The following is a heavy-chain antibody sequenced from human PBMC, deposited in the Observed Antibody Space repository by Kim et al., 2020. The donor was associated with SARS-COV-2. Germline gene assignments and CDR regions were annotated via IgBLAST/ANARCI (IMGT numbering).Heavy chain of an antibody. V-gene: IGHV1-18*01. D-gene: IGHD3-22*01. J-gene: IGHJ2*01. CDR3: ARAHYYDRSWYFDL. Sequence: QKLQGRVTMTTDTSTSTAYMELRSLRSDDTAVYYCARAHYYDRSWYFDLWGRGTLVTVSS.